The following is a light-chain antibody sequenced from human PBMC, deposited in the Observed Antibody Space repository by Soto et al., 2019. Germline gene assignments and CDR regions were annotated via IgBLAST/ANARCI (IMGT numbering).Light chain of an antibody. J-gene: IGKJ1*01. V-gene: IGKV1-5*01. Sequence: IQMTQSPSTLSGSVGDRVTITCRASQSISSWLAWYQQKPGKAPKLLIYDASSLESGVPSTFSGSGSGTDFTLTISSLQPEDFATYYCLQHYNYPWTFGQGTKVDIK. CDR1: QSISSW. CDR2: DAS. CDR3: LQHYNYPWT.